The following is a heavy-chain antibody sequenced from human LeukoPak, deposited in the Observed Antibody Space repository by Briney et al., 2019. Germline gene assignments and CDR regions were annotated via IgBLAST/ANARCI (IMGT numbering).Heavy chain of an antibody. D-gene: IGHD5-18*01. CDR1: GFTLGEFA. CDR2: IGWSSEST. CDR3: AKDIGLRYSYGLYYFDY. Sequence: GGSLRLSCAASGFTLGEFAMHWVRHPPGKGLEWVSGIGWSSESTGYADSVKGRFTISRDNATNSLYLQMNSLRAEDTALYYGAKDIGLRYSYGLYYFDYWGQGTLVTVSS. V-gene: IGHV3-9*01. J-gene: IGHJ4*02.